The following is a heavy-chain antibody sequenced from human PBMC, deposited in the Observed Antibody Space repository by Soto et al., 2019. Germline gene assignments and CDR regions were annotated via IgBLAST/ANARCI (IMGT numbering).Heavy chain of an antibody. J-gene: IGHJ6*02. CDR1: GYTFTSCG. V-gene: IGHV1-18*01. Sequence: QVQLVQSGAEVKKPGASVKVSCKASGYTFTSCGSSWVRQATGQVLAWRGWTSAYNGNTNYAQKVKGRVTMTTDTTTSTAYMEMRSLRSDDTAVYYGARGQWLVGGYYYSMDVWGQGTTVTVSS. CDR2: TSAYNGNT. CDR3: ARGQWLVGGYYYSMDV. D-gene: IGHD6-19*01.